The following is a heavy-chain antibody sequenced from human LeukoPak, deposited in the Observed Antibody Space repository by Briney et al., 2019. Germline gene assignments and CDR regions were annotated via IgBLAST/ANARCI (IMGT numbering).Heavy chain of an antibody. CDR3: ARGFRRITIFGVVIIYDAFDI. V-gene: IGHV1-8*03. CDR2: MNPNSGNT. J-gene: IGHJ3*02. Sequence: ASVKVSCKASGYTFTSYDINWVRQATGQGLEWMGWMNPNSGNTGYAQKFQGRVTITRNTSLRTAYMELSSLRSEDTAVYYCARGFRRITIFGVVIIYDAFDIWGQGTMVTVSS. D-gene: IGHD3-3*01. CDR1: GYTFTSYD.